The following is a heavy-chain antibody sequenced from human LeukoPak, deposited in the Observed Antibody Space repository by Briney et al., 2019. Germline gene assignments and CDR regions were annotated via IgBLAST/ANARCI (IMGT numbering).Heavy chain of an antibody. CDR1: GGSISSYY. J-gene: IGHJ4*02. V-gene: IGHV4-4*09. Sequence: SETLSLTCTVSGGSISSYYWSWIRQPPGKGLEWIGYIYTSGSTNYNPSLKSRVTISVDTSKNQFSLKLSSVTAADTAVYYCARQPRGVGFDYWGQGTLVTVSS. CDR2: IYTSGST. CDR3: ARQPRGVGFDY. D-gene: IGHD3-10*01.